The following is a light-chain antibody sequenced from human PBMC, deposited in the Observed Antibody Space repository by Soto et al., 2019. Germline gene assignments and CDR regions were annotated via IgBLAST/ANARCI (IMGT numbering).Light chain of an antibody. Sequence: EIVMTQSPATLSVSQGERATLSCRASESVSSNLAWYQQKPGQAPRLLIYTASTRATGIPARFSCSGCGTVSTLTISRQQSEDVAVYYCQQYNKWPCTFGGGTKVEIK. V-gene: IGKV3-15*01. CDR1: ESVSSN. CDR2: TAS. J-gene: IGKJ4*01. CDR3: QQYNKWPCT.